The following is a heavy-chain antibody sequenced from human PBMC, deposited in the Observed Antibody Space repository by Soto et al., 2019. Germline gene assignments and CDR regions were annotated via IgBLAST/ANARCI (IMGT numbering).Heavy chain of an antibody. V-gene: IGHV4-59*01. Sequence: SLTCTVSGGSISPNYWSWIRQSPGKGLEWIGYMFYTGSTVYNPSLKSRVTMSVDTSKNQFSLILSSVTAADTAVYYCARGGWYLASWGQGTLVTVYS. CDR2: MFYTGST. CDR1: GGSISPNY. CDR3: ARGGWYLAS. D-gene: IGHD6-19*01. J-gene: IGHJ4*02.